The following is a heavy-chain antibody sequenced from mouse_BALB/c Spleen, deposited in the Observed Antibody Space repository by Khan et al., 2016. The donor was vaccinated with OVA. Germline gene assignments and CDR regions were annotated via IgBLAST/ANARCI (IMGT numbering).Heavy chain of an antibody. D-gene: IGHD2-13*01. J-gene: IGHJ3*01. CDR3: TRLGTTGWFAY. CDR2: IDPFNGGT. CDR1: GYSFTDYY. V-gene: IGHV1S135*01. Sequence: QLKQSGPELMKPGASVKISCKASGYSFTDYYIHWVKQSHGQSLEWIGYIDPFNGGTNFNQKFRGTATLTVDKSSSTAYMYLNSLTSEDSAVYYCTRLGTTGWFAYWGQGTLVTVSA.